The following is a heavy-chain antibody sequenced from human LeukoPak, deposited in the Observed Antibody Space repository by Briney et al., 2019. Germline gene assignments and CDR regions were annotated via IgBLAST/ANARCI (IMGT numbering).Heavy chain of an antibody. D-gene: IGHD3-22*01. CDR3: AKDSSMIVDATFDY. Sequence: GGSLRLSCVVSGFNFNNYAMHWVRQVPGRGLEWVSGISWDSVSIAYADSVKGRFTISRDNAKNPLYLQMNSLRTEDTALYYYAKDSSMIVDATFDYWGQGTLVTVSS. J-gene: IGHJ4*02. V-gene: IGHV3-9*01. CDR1: GFNFNNYA. CDR2: ISWDSVSI.